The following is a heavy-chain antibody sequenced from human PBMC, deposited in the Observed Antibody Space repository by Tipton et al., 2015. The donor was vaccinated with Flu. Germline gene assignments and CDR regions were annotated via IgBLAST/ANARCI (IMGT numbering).Heavy chain of an antibody. CDR1: GFTFSGYG. Sequence: SLRLSCAASGFTFSGYGMHWVCQAPGKGLEWVSFIRHDGSDKYYSDSLKGRFTISRDDSKNALYLLINSLRAEDTAVYYCAKDGWDSSGWYPFDYWGQGNLVTVS. V-gene: IGHV3-30*02. D-gene: IGHD6-19*01. CDR2: IRHDGSDK. J-gene: IGHJ4*02. CDR3: AKDGWDSSGWYPFDY.